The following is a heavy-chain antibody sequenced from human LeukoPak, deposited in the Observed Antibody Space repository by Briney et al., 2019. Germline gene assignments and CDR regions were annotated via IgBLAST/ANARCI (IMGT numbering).Heavy chain of an antibody. Sequence: GGSLRLSCAASGFTLSSYSMSWVRQAPGKGLECVSAISSSSSYIYYAAAVKGRFTISRDNAKNSLYLQMNSLRAEDTAVYYCARDVGLRYFDAFDIWGQGTMVTVSS. V-gene: IGHV3-21*01. CDR1: GFTLSSYS. CDR3: ARDVGLRYFDAFDI. CDR2: ISSSSSYI. D-gene: IGHD3-9*01. J-gene: IGHJ3*02.